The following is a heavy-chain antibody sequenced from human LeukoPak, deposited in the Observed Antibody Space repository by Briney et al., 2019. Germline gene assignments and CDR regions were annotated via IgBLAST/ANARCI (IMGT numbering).Heavy chain of an antibody. CDR3: ARDMPDYYGSGSYYQIFDY. Sequence: GGSLRLSCAASGFTFSSYAMSWVRQAPGKGLEWVANIKQDGSVKYYVDSVKGRFTISRDNAKNSLYLQMNSLRAEDTAVYYCARDMPDYYGSGSYYQIFDYWGQGTLVTVSS. CDR2: IKQDGSVK. V-gene: IGHV3-7*03. CDR1: GFTFSSYA. D-gene: IGHD3-10*01. J-gene: IGHJ4*02.